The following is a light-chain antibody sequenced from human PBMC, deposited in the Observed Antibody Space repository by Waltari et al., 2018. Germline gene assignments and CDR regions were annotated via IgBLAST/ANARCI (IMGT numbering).Light chain of an antibody. CDR1: QSIGRY. V-gene: IGKV3-20*01. Sequence: EDVLTQSPVTLSLSPRATATLSCRASQSIGRYIVWYQQKSGQAPRLLIYGASTRATGIPDRFSGSGSGTDFSLTISRLEAEDFAVYYCQNHERLPATFGQGTKVEIK. CDR2: GAS. J-gene: IGKJ1*01. CDR3: QNHERLPAT.